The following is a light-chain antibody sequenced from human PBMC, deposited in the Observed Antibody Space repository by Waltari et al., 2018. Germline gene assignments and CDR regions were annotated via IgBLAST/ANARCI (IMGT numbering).Light chain of an antibody. J-gene: IGLJ2*01. V-gene: IGLV2-14*03. CDR1: RRAWRGLYY. CDR2: DVT. CDR3: SSFTSSTTGI. Sequence: SALPPPDPVSGCPGPSITIPCRWFRRAWRGLYYFAWYQQHPGEAPKLIIYDVTNRPSGVSDRFSGSKSGSSASLTISGLQPDDEADYYCSSFTSSTTGIFGGGTKLTVL.